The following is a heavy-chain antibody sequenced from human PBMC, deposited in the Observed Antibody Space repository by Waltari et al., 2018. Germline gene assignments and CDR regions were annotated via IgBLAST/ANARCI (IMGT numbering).Heavy chain of an antibody. CDR1: GYSFTSYW. CDR2: IYPGDSDT. D-gene: IGHD3-22*01. J-gene: IGHJ4*02. Sequence: EVQLVQSGAEVKKPGESLKISCKGSGYSFTSYWIGWVRQMPGKGLEWMGIIYPGDSDTRYSPSFQGQVTISADKSISTAYLQWSSLKASDTAMYYCARHSAYNYYDSSGLLILDYWGQGTLVTVSS. V-gene: IGHV5-51*01. CDR3: ARHSAYNYYDSSGLLILDY.